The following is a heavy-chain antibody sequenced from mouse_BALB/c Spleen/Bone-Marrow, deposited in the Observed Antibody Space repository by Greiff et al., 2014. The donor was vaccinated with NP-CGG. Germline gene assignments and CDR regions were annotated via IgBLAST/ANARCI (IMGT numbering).Heavy chain of an antibody. Sequence: VKLMESGAELAKPGASVKMSCKASGYTFTSYWMHWVKQRPGQGLEWIGYINPSTGYTEYNQKSKDKATLTADKSSSTAYMQLSSLTSEDSADYFCARGRFAYWGQGTLVTVSA. V-gene: IGHV1-7*01. J-gene: IGHJ3*01. CDR2: INPSTGYT. CDR1: GYTFTSYW. CDR3: ARGRFAY.